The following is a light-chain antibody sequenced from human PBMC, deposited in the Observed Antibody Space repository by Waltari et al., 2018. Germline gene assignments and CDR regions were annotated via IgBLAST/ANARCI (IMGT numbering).Light chain of an antibody. CDR2: DTS. J-gene: IGKJ1*01. CDR1: ESVRRAF. Sequence: EVVLTRSPGTVALSPGESAALSCRASESVRRAFIWNQQKPGQAPRLLIYDTSTRATGVPDRFSCSGSGTDFSLTISRLEPEDAAVYFCQHNVRLPVTFGQGTKVEIK. V-gene: IGKV3-20*01. CDR3: QHNVRLPVT.